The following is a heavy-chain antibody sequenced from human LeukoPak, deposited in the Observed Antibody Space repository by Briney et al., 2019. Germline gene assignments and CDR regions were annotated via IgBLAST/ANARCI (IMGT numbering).Heavy chain of an antibody. CDR2: ISSSGSTK. CDR3: ARIGTSWGQLLRPHFDY. CDR1: GFTFSDYY. D-gene: IGHD2-2*01. Sequence: SGGSLRLSCAASGFTFSDYYMSWIRQAPGKGLEWVSYISSSGSTKYYADSVKGRFTISRDNAKNSLYLQMNSLRAEDTAVYYCARIGTSWGQLLRPHFDYWGQGTLVTVSS. V-gene: IGHV3-11*01. J-gene: IGHJ4*02.